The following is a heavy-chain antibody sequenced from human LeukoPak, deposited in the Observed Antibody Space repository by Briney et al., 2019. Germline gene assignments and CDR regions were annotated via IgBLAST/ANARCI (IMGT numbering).Heavy chain of an antibody. CDR3: ARPDNPLHYGSGSYFYWFDP. D-gene: IGHD3-10*01. J-gene: IGHJ5*02. CDR2: TYYRSKWYN. CDR1: GDSVSSNSAA. Sequence: SQTLSLTCAISGDSVSSNSAAWNWIRQSPSRGLEWLGRTYYRSKWYNDYAVAVKSRITINPDTSKNQFSLQTNSVTPEHTAVYYCARPDNPLHYGSGSYFYWFDPWGQGTPVTVSS. V-gene: IGHV6-1*01.